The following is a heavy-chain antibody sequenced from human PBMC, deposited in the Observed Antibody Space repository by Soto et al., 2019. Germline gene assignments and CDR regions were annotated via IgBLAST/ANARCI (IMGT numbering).Heavy chain of an antibody. CDR2: INPNGGST. D-gene: IGHD2-2*02. CDR1: GYTFTTYY. CDR3: ARDPVPSDAGPVRYPADI. V-gene: IGHV1-46*01. J-gene: IGHJ3*02. Sequence: QVRLVQSGAEVKKPGASVTVSCRASGYTFTTYYLHWVRQAPGQGLEWMGIINPNGGSTTYSQHFQGGITMTRDTSANTVYMELSGLTSEDTAVYFCARDPVPSDAGPVRYPADIWGQGTLVTISS.